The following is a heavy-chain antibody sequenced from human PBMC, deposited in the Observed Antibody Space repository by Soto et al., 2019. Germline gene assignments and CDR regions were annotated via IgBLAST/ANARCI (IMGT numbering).Heavy chain of an antibody. D-gene: IGHD6-19*01. V-gene: IGHV4-39*01. CDR2: IYYSGST. CDR3: ASNRLAVAGWTYYYYGMDV. J-gene: IGHJ6*02. CDR1: GGSISSSSYY. Sequence: PSETLSLTCTVSGGSISSSSYYWGWIRQPPGKGLEWIGSIYYSGSTYYNPSLKSRVTISVDTSKNQFSLKLSSVTAADTAVYYCASNRLAVAGWTYYYYGMDVWGQGTTVTVSS.